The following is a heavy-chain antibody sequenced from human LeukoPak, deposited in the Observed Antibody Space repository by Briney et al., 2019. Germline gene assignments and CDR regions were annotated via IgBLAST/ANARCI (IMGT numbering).Heavy chain of an antibody. D-gene: IGHD5-18*01. J-gene: IGHJ4*02. CDR3: ARDGGGYSYGRD. V-gene: IGHV3-7*01. Sequence: GGSLRLSCAASGFTFSSYWTRWVRQAPGKGREWVANIKQDGSEKYYVDSVKGRFTISRDNAKNSLYLQMNSLRAEDTAVYYCARDGGGYSYGRDWGQGTLVTVSS. CDR2: IKQDGSEK. CDR1: GFTFSSYW.